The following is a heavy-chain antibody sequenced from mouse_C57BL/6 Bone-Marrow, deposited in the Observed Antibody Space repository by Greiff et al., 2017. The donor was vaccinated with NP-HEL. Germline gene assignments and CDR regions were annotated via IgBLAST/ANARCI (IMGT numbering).Heavy chain of an antibody. CDR3: ARRFRYYFDY. J-gene: IGHJ2*01. CDR2: ISGGGGNT. V-gene: IGHV5-9*01. Sequence: EVKVEESGGGLVKPGGSLKLSCAASGFTFSSYTMSWVRQTPEKRLEWVATISGGGGNTYYPDSVKGRFTISRDNAKNTLYLQMSSLRSEDPAFSYCARRFRYYFDYWGQGTTLTVSS. CDR1: GFTFSSYT.